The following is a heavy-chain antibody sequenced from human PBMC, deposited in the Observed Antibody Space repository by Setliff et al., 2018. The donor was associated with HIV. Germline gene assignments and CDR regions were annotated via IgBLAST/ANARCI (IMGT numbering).Heavy chain of an antibody. CDR3: ARDRCGSYADACDV. Sequence: SVKVSCKSSGGTFSSNAISWVRQAPGHGLEWIGGIIPILGTTHYSQEFQDRVTITRDESTRTAYLEVNNLGSEDTAIYYCARDRCGSYADACDVWGKGTMVTVSS. CDR1: GGTFSSNA. V-gene: IGHV1-69*05. J-gene: IGHJ3*01. CDR2: IIPILGTT. D-gene: IGHD1-26*01.